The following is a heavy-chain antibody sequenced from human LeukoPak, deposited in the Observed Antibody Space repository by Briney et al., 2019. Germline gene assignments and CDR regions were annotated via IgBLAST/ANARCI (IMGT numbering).Heavy chain of an antibody. D-gene: IGHD1-26*01. CDR3: ARWEPVGYLTWYFDY. V-gene: IGHV3-7*01. J-gene: IGHJ4*02. Sequence: GGSLRLSCVASGFTFGKYWMSWVRQAPGKGLEWVANIKLDGSEKNYVDSVKGRFTISRDNAKNSLYLQMNSLRAEDTAVYYCARWEPVGYLTWYFDYWGQGTLVTVSS. CDR1: GFTFGKYW. CDR2: IKLDGSEK.